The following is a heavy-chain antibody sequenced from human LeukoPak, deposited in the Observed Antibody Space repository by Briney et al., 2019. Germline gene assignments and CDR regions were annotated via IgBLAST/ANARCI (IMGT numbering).Heavy chain of an antibody. CDR1: GGSISSYY. V-gene: IGHV4-59*08. CDR2: NSGST. CDR3: AGGRGYGGNYLRSFDI. D-gene: IGHD1-26*01. J-gene: IGHJ3*02. Sequence: SETLSLTCTVSGGSISSYYWSWIRQPPGKGLEWSGYNSGSTNYNPSLKSRVTILLDRSKNQFSLKLSTVTAADTAIYYCAGGRGYGGNYLRSFDIWGQGTMVTVSS.